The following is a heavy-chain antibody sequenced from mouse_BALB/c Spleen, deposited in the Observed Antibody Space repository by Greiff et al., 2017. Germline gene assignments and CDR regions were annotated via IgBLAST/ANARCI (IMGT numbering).Heavy chain of an antibody. CDR3: ASSDSSGYSFAY. CDR1: GFNIKDTY. Sequence: VQLQQSGAELVKPGASVKLSCTASGFNIKDTYMHWVKQRPEQGLEWIGRIDPANGNTKYDPKFQGKATITADTSSNTAYLQLSSLTSEDTAVYYCASSDSSGYSFAYWGQGTLVTVSA. CDR2: IDPANGNT. J-gene: IGHJ3*01. D-gene: IGHD3-2*01. V-gene: IGHV14-3*02.